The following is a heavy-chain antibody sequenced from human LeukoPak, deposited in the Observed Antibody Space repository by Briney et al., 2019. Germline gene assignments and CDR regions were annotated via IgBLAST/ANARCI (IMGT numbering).Heavy chain of an antibody. CDR1: GCSISSSSYY. D-gene: IGHD1-26*01. CDR2: IYYSGST. Sequence: SETLSLTCTVSGCSISSSSYYWGWIRQPPGKGLELIGSIYYSGSTYYNPSLKSRVTISVDTSKNQFSLKLSSVTAADTAVYYCARDHGRVGAYHDAFDIWGQGTMVTVSS. CDR3: ARDHGRVGAYHDAFDI. J-gene: IGHJ3*02. V-gene: IGHV4-39*07.